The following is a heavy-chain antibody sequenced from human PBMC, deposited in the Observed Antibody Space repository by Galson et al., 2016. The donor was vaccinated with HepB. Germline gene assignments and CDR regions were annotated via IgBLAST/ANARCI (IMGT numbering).Heavy chain of an antibody. V-gene: IGHV3-48*03. CDR1: RFTFSSYG. D-gene: IGHD3-10*01. J-gene: IGHJ6*02. Sequence: SLRLSCAGSRFTFSSYGFNWVRQAPGTGLEWVSEISGGGSVIYYADSLKGRFNISRDNAKNLLYLQINSLRDEDAAVYYCARGRGSGRVPIDAWGQGTTVTVSS. CDR3: ARGRGSGRVPIDA. CDR2: ISGGGSVI.